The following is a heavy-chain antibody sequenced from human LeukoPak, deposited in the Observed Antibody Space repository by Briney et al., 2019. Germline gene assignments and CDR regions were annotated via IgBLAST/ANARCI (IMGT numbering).Heavy chain of an antibody. CDR3: AKDFLTISAAMSYYGMDV. CDR2: ISGSGGST. CDR1: GFTFSSYA. V-gene: IGHV3-23*01. Sequence: PGGSLRLSCAASGFTFSSYAMSWVRQAPGKGLEWVSAISGSGGSTYYADSVKGRFTISRDNSKNTLYLQMNSLRAEDTAVYYCAKDFLTISAAMSYYGMDVWGQGTTVTVSS. J-gene: IGHJ6*02. D-gene: IGHD2-2*01.